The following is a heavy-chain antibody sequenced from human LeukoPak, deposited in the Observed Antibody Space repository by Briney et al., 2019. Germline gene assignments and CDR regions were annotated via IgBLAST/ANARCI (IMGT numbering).Heavy chain of an antibody. CDR3: AKSSSSSVLDWFDP. V-gene: IGHV3-9*01. CDR1: GFTFDDYA. Sequence: GGSLRLSCAASGFTFDDYAMHWVRQAPGKGLEWVSGISWNSGSIGYADSVKGRFTIPRDNAKNSLYLQMNSLRAEDTALYYCAKSSSSSVLDWFDPWGQGTLVTVSS. D-gene: IGHD6-6*01. J-gene: IGHJ5*02. CDR2: ISWNSGSI.